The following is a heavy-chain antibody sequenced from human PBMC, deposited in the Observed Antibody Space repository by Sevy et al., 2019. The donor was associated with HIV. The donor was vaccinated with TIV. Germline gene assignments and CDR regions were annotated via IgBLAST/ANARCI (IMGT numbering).Heavy chain of an antibody. V-gene: IGHV3-7*01. Sequence: GGSLRLSCAASGFTFSNYWMNWVRQAPGKGLEWVANIKQDGFEKYFVDSVKGRFTISRDNAKNSLYLQMNSLRAEDTAVYYCARDSELPGVGGYFDYWGQGALITVSS. D-gene: IGHD2-2*01. J-gene: IGHJ4*02. CDR2: IKQDGFEK. CDR3: ARDSELPGVGGYFDY. CDR1: GFTFSNYW.